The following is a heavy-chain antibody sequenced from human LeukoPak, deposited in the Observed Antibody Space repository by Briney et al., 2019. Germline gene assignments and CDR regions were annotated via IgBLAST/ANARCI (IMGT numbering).Heavy chain of an antibody. CDR2: ISSRDDSI. Sequence: GGSLRLSCAASGFTFGDYYMSWIRQAPGKGLEWIAYISSRDDSINYADSLTGRFTISRDNAKNSLFLQMNSLRAEDTAVYYCARGRHYCDTRGYSDAFDIWGQGTLVTVSS. D-gene: IGHD3-22*01. V-gene: IGHV3-11*01. J-gene: IGHJ3*02. CDR3: ARGRHYCDTRGYSDAFDI. CDR1: GFTFGDYY.